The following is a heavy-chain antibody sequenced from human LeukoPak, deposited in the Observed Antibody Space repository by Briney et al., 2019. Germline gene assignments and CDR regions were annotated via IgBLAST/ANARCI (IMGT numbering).Heavy chain of an antibody. CDR1: GGSINSYY. J-gene: IGHJ5*02. V-gene: IGHV4-59*01. CDR2: IHYTGST. D-gene: IGHD3-10*01. Sequence: SETLSLTCTVSGGSINSYYWSWIRQPPGQGLECIGYIHYTGSTNYNPSLKSRVTISVDTSKYQFSLKLSSVTAADTASYYCARGGYYGSGNDFRFDPWGQGTLVTVSS. CDR3: ARGGYYGSGNDFRFDP.